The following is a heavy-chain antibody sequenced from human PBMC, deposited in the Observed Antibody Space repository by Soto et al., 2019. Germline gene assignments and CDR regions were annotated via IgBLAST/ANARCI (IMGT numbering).Heavy chain of an antibody. D-gene: IGHD5-18*01. CDR2: VFYSGSA. CDR1: GGSITNYY. V-gene: IGHV4-59*12. J-gene: IGHJ4*02. CDR3: ARIGGGYTFGSIFDF. Sequence: PSETLSLTCTVSGGSITNYYWGWIRQPPGRGLKSIGYVFYSGSADYNPSLKSRVTISVDTSKNQFSLKLRSVTAADTAIYYCARIGGGYTFGSIFDFWGRGIPVTVSS.